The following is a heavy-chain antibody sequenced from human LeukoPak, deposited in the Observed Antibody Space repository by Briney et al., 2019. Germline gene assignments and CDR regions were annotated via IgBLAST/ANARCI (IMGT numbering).Heavy chain of an antibody. J-gene: IGHJ5*02. V-gene: IGHV4-59*11. Sequence: SETLSLTCTVFGASISSHYWCWIRQSPGTGLEGIGDIYYRGSTTYNPSLKSRQSISLDTSRNQFSLNLSSVTAADTAVYYCAKLEVDRFDPWGQGILVTVSS. D-gene: IGHD2-15*01. CDR2: IYYRGST. CDR3: AKLEVDRFDP. CDR1: GASISSHY.